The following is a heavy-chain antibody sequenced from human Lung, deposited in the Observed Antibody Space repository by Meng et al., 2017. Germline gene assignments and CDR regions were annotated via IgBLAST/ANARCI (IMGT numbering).Heavy chain of an antibody. V-gene: IGHV3-74*03. J-gene: IGHJ4*02. CDR2: INTDASIT. CDR1: GFTFSSYN. CDR3: ARDADWVIFDH. Sequence: GESLKISCAASGFTFSSYNMHWVRQTPGEGLVWVSRINTDASITTYADSVKGRFTISRDDAKNTVYLQMNSLRAEDTAVYYCARDADWVIFDHWGQGARVTSSS. D-gene: IGHD3-9*01.